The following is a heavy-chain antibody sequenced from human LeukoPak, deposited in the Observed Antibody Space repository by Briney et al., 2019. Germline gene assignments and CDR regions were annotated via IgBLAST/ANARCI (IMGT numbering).Heavy chain of an antibody. D-gene: IGHD3-22*01. V-gene: IGHV4-59*08. CDR3: ASSCFYDGNRYFDY. CDR2: IYYTGST. J-gene: IGHJ4*02. CDR1: GGSITSYY. Sequence: SETLSLTCNGSGGSITSYYWNWLRQPPGKGLEWIGYIYYTGSTNSNPSLKSRLTISLDTSKKQFSLKLSSVTAADTAIYYCASSCFYDGNRYFDYWGQGALVTVSS.